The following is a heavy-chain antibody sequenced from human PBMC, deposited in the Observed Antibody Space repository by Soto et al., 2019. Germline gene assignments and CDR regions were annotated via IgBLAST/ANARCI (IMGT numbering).Heavy chain of an antibody. Sequence: GESLKISCKASEYTFTNSWIGWVRQMPGRGLEWMGIIYPFDSDTRYSPSSQGQVTISADKSISTAYLQWSSLKASDTAMYYCARLGASSEYYDFWSGYYRGWFDPWGQGTLVTVSS. CDR2: IYPFDSDT. CDR3: ARLGASSEYYDFWSGYYRGWFDP. V-gene: IGHV5-51*01. D-gene: IGHD3-3*01. J-gene: IGHJ5*02. CDR1: EYTFTNSW.